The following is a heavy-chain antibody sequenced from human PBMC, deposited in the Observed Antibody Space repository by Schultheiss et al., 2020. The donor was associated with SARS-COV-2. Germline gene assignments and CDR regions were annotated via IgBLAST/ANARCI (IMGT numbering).Heavy chain of an antibody. CDR1: GFTFSTYG. V-gene: IGHV3-30*03. D-gene: IGHD5-24*01. J-gene: IGHJ3*02. CDR2: ISYDGSNK. Sequence: GESLKISCAASGFTFSTYGMHWVRQAPGKGPEWVAVISYDGSNKYYADSVKGRFTISRDNSKNTLYLQMNSLKTEDTAVYYCTTDSVGYNRAFDIWGQGTMVTVSS. CDR3: TTDSVGYNRAFDI.